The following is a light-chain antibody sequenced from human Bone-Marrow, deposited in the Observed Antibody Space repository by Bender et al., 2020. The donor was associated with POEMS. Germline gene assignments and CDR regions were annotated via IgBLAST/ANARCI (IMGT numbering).Light chain of an antibody. CDR1: TSNIGRNN. V-gene: IGLV1-44*01. J-gene: IGLJ2*01. Sequence: QSVLTQPPSASGTPGQRVTISCSGSTSNIGRNNVIWYQQLPGTAPKLLMYTNNQRPSGVPDRFSGSKSGTSASLAVSGLQAEDEADYYCSSYANINTFAVVFGGGTKLTVL. CDR2: TNN. CDR3: SSYANINTFAVV.